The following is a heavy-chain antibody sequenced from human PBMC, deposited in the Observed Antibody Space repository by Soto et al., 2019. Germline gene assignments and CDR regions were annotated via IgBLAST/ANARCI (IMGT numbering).Heavy chain of an antibody. CDR3: AKDGHPVPFDI. CDR1: GFTFSSYG. D-gene: IGHD3-10*02. J-gene: IGHJ3*02. V-gene: IGHV3-30*18. Sequence: QAQLVESGGGVVQPGRSLRLSCAASGFTFSSYGMHWVRQAPGKGLEWVAVISYDGSNKYYADSVKGRFTISRDNSKNTLYLQMNSLRAEDTAVYYCAKDGHPVPFDIWGQGTMVTVSS. CDR2: ISYDGSNK.